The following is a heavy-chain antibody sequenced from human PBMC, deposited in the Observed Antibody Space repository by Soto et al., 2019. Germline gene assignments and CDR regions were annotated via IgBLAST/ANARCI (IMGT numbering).Heavy chain of an antibody. Sequence: GASVKVSCKASGYTFTSYDINWVRQATGQGLEWMGWMNPNSGNTGYAQKFQGRVTMTRNTSISTAYMELSSLRSEDTAVYYCARGVVVTAFMSGDYYYYYMDVCGKVTTVTVS. CDR2: MNPNSGNT. CDR3: ARGVVVTAFMSGDYYYYYMDV. V-gene: IGHV1-8*01. D-gene: IGHD2-2*01. CDR1: GYTFTSYD. J-gene: IGHJ6*03.